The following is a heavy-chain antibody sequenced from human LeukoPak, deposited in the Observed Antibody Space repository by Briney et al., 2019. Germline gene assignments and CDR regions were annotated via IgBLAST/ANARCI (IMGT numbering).Heavy chain of an antibody. Sequence: PSETLSLTCTVSGGSISSSSYYWGWIRQPPGKGLEWIGSIYYSGSTYYNPSLKSRVTISVDTSKNQFSLKLSSVTAADTAVYYCARDLSSHNNRFNWFDPWGQGTLVTVSS. CDR1: GGSISSSSYY. CDR3: ARDLSSHNNRFNWFDP. V-gene: IGHV4-39*07. D-gene: IGHD6-19*01. J-gene: IGHJ5*02. CDR2: IYYSGST.